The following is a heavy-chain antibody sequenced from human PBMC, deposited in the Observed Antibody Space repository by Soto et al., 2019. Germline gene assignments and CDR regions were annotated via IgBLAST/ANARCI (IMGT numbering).Heavy chain of an antibody. D-gene: IGHD1-26*01. CDR1: GGSFSGYY. CDR2: INHSGST. CDR3: ARTPRATSRQPKLVYYGMDV. V-gene: IGHV4-34*01. Sequence: QMQLQQWGAGLLKPSETLSLTCAVYGGSFSGYYWSWIRQPPGKGLEWIGEINHSGSTNYNPFLKSRVTISVDTSKNQFSLKLSSVTAADTAVYYCARTPRATSRQPKLVYYGMDVWGQGTTVTVSS. J-gene: IGHJ6*02.